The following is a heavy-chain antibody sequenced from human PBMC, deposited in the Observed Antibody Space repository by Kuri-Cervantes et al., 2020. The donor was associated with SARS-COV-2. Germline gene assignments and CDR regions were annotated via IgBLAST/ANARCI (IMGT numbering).Heavy chain of an antibody. CDR2: IYYRGST. CDR1: GASVSSGTYY. Sequence: SETLSLTCTVSGASVSSGTYYWSWIRQPPVKGLEWVGYIYYRGSTKYNPSLNSRVSISEDTSKNQFSLKLSSVTAADTAVYYCARGFGDYVFGWGQGTLVTVSS. J-gene: IGHJ4*02. V-gene: IGHV4-61*01. CDR3: ARGFGDYVFG. D-gene: IGHD4-17*01.